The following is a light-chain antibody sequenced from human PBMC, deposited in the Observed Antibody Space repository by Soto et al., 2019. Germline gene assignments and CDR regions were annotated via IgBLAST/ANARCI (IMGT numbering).Light chain of an antibody. V-gene: IGLV1-40*01. CDR3: QSYDSSLSGYV. CDR2: ENN. J-gene: IGLJ1*01. Sequence: QSVLTQPPSVSEAPWQRVTISCTGSSSNIGAGYEAHWYQQVPGTAPKLLIYENNNRPSGVPDRFSGSKSGTSASLAITGLQAEDEAEYYCQSYDSSLSGYVFGTGTKLTVL. CDR1: SSNIGAGYE.